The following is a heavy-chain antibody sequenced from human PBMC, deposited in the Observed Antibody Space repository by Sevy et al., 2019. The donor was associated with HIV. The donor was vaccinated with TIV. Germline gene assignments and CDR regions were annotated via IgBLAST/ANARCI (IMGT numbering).Heavy chain of an antibody. CDR2: IYYSGST. V-gene: IGHV4-31*03. CDR1: GGSISSGGYY. Sequence: SETLSLTCTVSGGSISSGGYYWSWIRQHPGKGLESIGYIYYSGSTYYNPSLKSRVTISVDTSKNQFSLKLSSVTAADTAVYYCARALTARGTYFDYWGQGTLVTVSS. CDR3: ARALTARGTYFDY. J-gene: IGHJ4*02. D-gene: IGHD1-1*01.